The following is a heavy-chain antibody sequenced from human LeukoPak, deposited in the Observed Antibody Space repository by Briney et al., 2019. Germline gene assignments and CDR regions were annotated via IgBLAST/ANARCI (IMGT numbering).Heavy chain of an antibody. J-gene: IGHJ4*02. CDR1: GGTFSSYA. CDR3: ARVKFRYYDFWSGHHYFDY. Sequence: EASVKVSCKASGGTFSSYAISWVRQAPGQGLEWMGGIIPIFGTANYAQKFQGRVTITADESASTAYMELSSLRSEDTAVYYCARVKFRYYDFWSGHHYFDYWGQGTLVTVSS. CDR2: IIPIFGTA. V-gene: IGHV1-69*13. D-gene: IGHD3-3*01.